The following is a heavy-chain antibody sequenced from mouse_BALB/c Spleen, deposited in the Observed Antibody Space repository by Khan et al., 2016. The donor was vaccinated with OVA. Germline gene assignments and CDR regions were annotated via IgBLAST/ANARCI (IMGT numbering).Heavy chain of an antibody. CDR2: ISSVAYSI. Sequence: EVELVESGGGLVQPGGSRKLSCAASGFTFIDYGMAWVRQTPGKGLEWIAFISSVAYSIYYADNVTGRFTISRENAKNTPYLEMSRLRSDDTAISYCARGGFAYWGQGTLVTVSA. J-gene: IGHJ3*01. CDR1: GFTFIDYG. CDR3: ARGGFAY. V-gene: IGHV5-15*02.